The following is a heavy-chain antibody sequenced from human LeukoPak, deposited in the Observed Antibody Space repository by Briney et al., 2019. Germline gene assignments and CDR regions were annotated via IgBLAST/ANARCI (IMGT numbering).Heavy chain of an antibody. CDR2: IKEDGTEK. CDR1: GFTFSSSW. Sequence: QPGGSLRLSCAASGFTFSSSWMNWVRQSPGKGLEWVANIKEDGTEKYYVDSVKGRFTIFRDNAKNSLYLQMNSLRAEDTAVYYWARAHNNWGLYLHLWGRGNLVNGSS. CDR3: ARAHNNWGLYLHL. V-gene: IGHV3-7*03. D-gene: IGHD7-27*01. J-gene: IGHJ2*01.